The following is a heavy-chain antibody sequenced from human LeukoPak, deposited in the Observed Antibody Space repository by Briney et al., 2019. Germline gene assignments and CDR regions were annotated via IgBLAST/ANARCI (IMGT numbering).Heavy chain of an antibody. CDR1: GYTFTSYC. Sequence: GGSVKVSCKASGYTFTSYCISWVRQAPGQGLEWMGWISAYNGNTNYAQKLQGRVTMTTDTSTSTAYMELRSLRSDDTAVYYCARDRNGFCSSTSCPAHYYYYGMDVWGQGTTVTVSS. CDR3: ARDRNGFCSSTSCPAHYYYYGMDV. V-gene: IGHV1-18*01. J-gene: IGHJ6*02. D-gene: IGHD2-2*01. CDR2: ISAYNGNT.